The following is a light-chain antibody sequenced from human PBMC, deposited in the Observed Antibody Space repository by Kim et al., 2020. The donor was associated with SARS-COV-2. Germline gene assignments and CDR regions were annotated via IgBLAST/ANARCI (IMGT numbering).Light chain of an antibody. Sequence: QAGLTQPPSVSKGLRQTATLTCTGTSNDVGNAGATWLQQRQGHPPKLLSSRNNNRPSGISERFSASRSGDTASLTITGLQPEDEADYYCSAWDSSLSAWVFGGGTQLTVL. CDR3: SAWDSSLSAWV. CDR1: SNDVGNAG. CDR2: RNN. J-gene: IGLJ3*02. V-gene: IGLV10-54*01.